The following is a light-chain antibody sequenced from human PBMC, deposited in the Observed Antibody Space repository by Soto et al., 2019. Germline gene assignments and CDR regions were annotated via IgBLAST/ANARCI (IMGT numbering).Light chain of an antibody. CDR2: GAS. CDR1: QSVSIN. J-gene: IGKJ1*01. CDR3: QQYSNWPSWT. V-gene: IGKV3-15*01. Sequence: EILMTQSPATLSVSPVERATVSCRASQSVSINLALYQQTPGQAPRLLIYGASTRATGIPARFSGSGSGTEFTLTISSLQSEDFAVYYCQQYSNWPSWTFGQGTKVDIK.